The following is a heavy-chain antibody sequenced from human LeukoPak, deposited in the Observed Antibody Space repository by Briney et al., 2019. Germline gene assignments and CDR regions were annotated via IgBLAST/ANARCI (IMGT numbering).Heavy chain of an antibody. Sequence: ASVKVSCKASGYTFTGYYMHWVRQAPGQGLAWMGWINPNSGGTNYAQKFQGRVTMTRDTSISTAYMELCRLRSDDTAVYYCARDLLFCSGGSCYGYYYGMDVWGQGTTVTVSS. CDR3: ARDLLFCSGGSCYGYYYGMDV. J-gene: IGHJ6*02. CDR2: INPNSGGT. CDR1: GYTFTGYY. D-gene: IGHD2-15*01. V-gene: IGHV1-2*02.